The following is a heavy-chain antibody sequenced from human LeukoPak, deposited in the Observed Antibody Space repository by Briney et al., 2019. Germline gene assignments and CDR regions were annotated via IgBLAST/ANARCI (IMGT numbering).Heavy chain of an antibody. D-gene: IGHD3-16*01. V-gene: IGHV4-31*03. Sequence: SETLSLTCTVSGGSINSGGYYWSWVRQHPGKGLEWIGYIYYSGSTYYNPSLKSRITVSVDTSKNQFSLKLSSVTAADTAVYYCARDHDGAFDYWGQGILVTVSS. CDR2: IYYSGST. CDR1: GGSINSGGYY. J-gene: IGHJ4*02. CDR3: ARDHDGAFDY.